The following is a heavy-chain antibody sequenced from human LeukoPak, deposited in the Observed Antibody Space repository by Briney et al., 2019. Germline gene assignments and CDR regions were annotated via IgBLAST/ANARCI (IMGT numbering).Heavy chain of an antibody. Sequence: PGGSLRLSCAASGFTFSAYEMDWVRQAPGKGLEWISYISSRSSIIYYADSVKGRFTISRDDAKNSLYLQMNSLRVEDTAVYYCAKEVTPNYSGYDAFDIWGQETTVTVSS. CDR2: ISSRSSII. CDR3: AKEVTPNYSGYDAFDI. J-gene: IGHJ3*02. CDR1: GFTFSAYE. D-gene: IGHD5-12*01. V-gene: IGHV3-48*03.